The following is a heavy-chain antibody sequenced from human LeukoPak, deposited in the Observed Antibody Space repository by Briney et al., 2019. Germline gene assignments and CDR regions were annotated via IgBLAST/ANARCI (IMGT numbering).Heavy chain of an antibody. CDR2: IYHSGST. D-gene: IGHD2-15*01. Sequence: SETLSLTCTVSGYSISSGYYWGWIRQPPGKGLEWIGSIYHSGSTYYNPSLKSRVTISVDTSKNQFSLKLSSVTAADTAVYYCARYFVVVGDCSGGSCYSGDAFDIWGQGTMVTVSS. V-gene: IGHV4-38-2*02. CDR3: ARYFVVVGDCSGGSCYSGDAFDI. J-gene: IGHJ3*02. CDR1: GYSISSGYY.